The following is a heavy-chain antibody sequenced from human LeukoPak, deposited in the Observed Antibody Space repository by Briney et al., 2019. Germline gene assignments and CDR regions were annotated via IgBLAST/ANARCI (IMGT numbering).Heavy chain of an antibody. V-gene: IGHV3-23*01. CDR3: AKDFSSTSSTPFDP. D-gene: IGHD6-19*01. CDR1: GFTFSSFA. Sequence: TGGSLRLSCAASGFTSGFTFSSFAMSWVRQAPGKGLEWVSAISGSGTATHYAASVRGRFTISRDNSKNTLYLEMNSLRAEDTAIYYCAKDFSSTSSTPFDPWGQGTLVTVSS. J-gene: IGHJ5*02. CDR2: ISGSGTAT.